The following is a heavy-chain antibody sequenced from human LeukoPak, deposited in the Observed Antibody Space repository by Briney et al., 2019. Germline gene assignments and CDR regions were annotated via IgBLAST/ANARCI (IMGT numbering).Heavy chain of an antibody. V-gene: IGHV3-30*02. D-gene: IGHD3-10*01. CDR2: IRYDGSNK. Sequence: GRSLRLSCAASGFTFDDYAMHWVRQAPGKGLEWVAFIRYDGSNKYYADSVKGRFTISRDNSKNTLYLQMNSLRAEDTAVYYCAKVISPSTGSLGDAFDIWGQGTMVTVSS. J-gene: IGHJ3*02. CDR1: GFTFDDYA. CDR3: AKVISPSTGSLGDAFDI.